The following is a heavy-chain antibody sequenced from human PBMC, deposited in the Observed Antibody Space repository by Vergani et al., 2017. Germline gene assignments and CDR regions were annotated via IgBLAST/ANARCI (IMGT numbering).Heavy chain of an antibody. Sequence: EVQLVESGGGLVQPGRSLRLSCAASGFTFDDYAMHWVRQAPGKGLEWVSGISWNSGSIGYADSVKGRFTISRDNAKNSLYLQMNSLRAEDTALYYCAKGILEDYCSSTSCLPGPYFDYWGQGTLVTVSS. CDR3: AKGILEDYCSSTSCLPGPYFDY. CDR2: ISWNSGSI. V-gene: IGHV3-9*01. CDR1: GFTFDDYA. J-gene: IGHJ4*02. D-gene: IGHD2-2*01.